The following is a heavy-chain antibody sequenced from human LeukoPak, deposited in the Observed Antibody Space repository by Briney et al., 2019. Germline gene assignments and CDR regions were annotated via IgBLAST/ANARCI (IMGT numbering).Heavy chain of an antibody. CDR1: GGSISSYY. D-gene: IGHD6-13*01. CDR3: ARGGLIAAAGTFWFDP. J-gene: IGHJ5*02. Sequence: SETLSLTCTVSGGSISSYYWSWIRQPPGKGLEWIGYIYYRGSTNYNPSLKSRVTISVDTSKNQFSLKLNSVTAADTAVCYCARGGLIAAAGTFWFDPWGQGTLVTVSS. V-gene: IGHV4-59*01. CDR2: IYYRGST.